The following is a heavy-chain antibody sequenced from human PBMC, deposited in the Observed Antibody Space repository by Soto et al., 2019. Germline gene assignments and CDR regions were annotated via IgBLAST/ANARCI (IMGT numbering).Heavy chain of an antibody. CDR2: IYYSGST. D-gene: IGHD3-9*01. CDR3: ARGTHDRLGWFDP. CDR1: GGSISSGDYY. Sequence: PSETLSLTCTVSGGSISSGDYYWSWIRQPPGKGLEWIGYIYYSGSTYYNPSLKSRVTISVDTSKNQFSLKLSSVTAADTAVYYCARGTHDRLGWFDPWGQGTLVTVSS. J-gene: IGHJ5*02. V-gene: IGHV4-30-4*01.